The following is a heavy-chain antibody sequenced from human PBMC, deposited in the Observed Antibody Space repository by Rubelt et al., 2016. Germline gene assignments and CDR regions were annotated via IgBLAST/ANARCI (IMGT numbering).Heavy chain of an antibody. J-gene: IGHJ4*02. Sequence: QVQLQQWGAGLLKPSETLSLTCAVYGGSFSGYYWSWIRQPPGKGLEWIGEINPSGNSNYNSSLKSRVTISGETSKSQFSLKLNSVTAADTAVYYCARGSDRCKAGVDWGQGTLVTVSS. CDR3: ARGSDRCKAGVD. D-gene: IGHD3-22*01. V-gene: IGHV4-34*01. CDR1: GGSFSGYY. CDR2: INPSGNS.